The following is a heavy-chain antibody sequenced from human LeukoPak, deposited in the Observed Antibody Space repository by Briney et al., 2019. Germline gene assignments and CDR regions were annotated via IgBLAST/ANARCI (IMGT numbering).Heavy chain of an antibody. CDR3: ARVSWNYRGVRNWFDP. V-gene: IGHV4-34*01. CDR2: INHSGST. J-gene: IGHJ5*02. Sequence: SETLSLTCTVSGGSVRTRGFYWSWIRQPPGKGLEWIGEINHSGSTNYNPSLKSRVTISVDTSKNQFFLKLSSVTAADTAVYYCARVSWNYRGVRNWFDPWGQGTLVTVSS. D-gene: IGHD1-7*01. CDR1: GGSVRTRGFY.